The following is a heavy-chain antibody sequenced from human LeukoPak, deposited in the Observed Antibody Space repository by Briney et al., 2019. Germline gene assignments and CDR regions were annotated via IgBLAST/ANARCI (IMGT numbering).Heavy chain of an antibody. D-gene: IGHD4-23*01. CDR2: IWYDGSNK. Sequence: GRSLRLSCAASGFTFSSYGMHWVRQAPGKGLEWVAVIWYDGSNKYCADSVKGRFTISRDNSKNTLYLQMNSLRAEDTAVYYCARADYGGNFGYYYYGMDVWGQGTTVTVSS. CDR1: GFTFSSYG. V-gene: IGHV3-33*01. CDR3: ARADYGGNFGYYYYGMDV. J-gene: IGHJ6*02.